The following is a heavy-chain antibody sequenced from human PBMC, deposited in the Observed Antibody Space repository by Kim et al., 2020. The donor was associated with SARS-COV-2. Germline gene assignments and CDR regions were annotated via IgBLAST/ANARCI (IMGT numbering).Heavy chain of an antibody. CDR1: GGSISISSYY. D-gene: IGHD3-22*01. J-gene: IGHJ3*01. CDR2: MSYSGTT. Sequence: SETLSLTCTVSGGSISISSYYWGWIRQPPGKGLEWIGSMSYSGTTYYNPSLKSRVTISVDTSNNQFSLNVRSVTAADAAVYYCTRVYYDSYGYPSWGQGTMVIVSS. V-gene: IGHV4-39*01. CDR3: TRVYYDSYGYPS.